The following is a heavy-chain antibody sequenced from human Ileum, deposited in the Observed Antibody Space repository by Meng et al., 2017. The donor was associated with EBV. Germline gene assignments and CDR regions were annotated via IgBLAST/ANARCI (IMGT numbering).Heavy chain of an antibody. CDR2: TSHSGST. Sequence: VQLQAAGPGLVKPSETLSLTCSVSGVSISRSDWWSWVRQPRGKGLEWIGETSHSGSTNYSPSLKSRVTISLDKSKNQLSLKLNSVTAADTAVYYCASSDYYRSDYWGQGTLVTVPS. J-gene: IGHJ4*02. V-gene: IGHV4-4*02. D-gene: IGHD3-22*01. CDR1: GVSISRSDW. CDR3: ASSDYYRSDY.